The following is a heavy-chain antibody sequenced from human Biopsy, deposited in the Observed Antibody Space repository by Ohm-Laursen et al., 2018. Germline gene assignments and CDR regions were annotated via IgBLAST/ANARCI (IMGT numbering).Heavy chain of an antibody. D-gene: IGHD2-21*01. CDR1: GFTFTDYD. Sequence: SLRLSCTASGFTFTDYDMSWVRHVPGQGLQWLAVVSGTVTSVYYADSERGRFFISRDNAENSVFLEMSNLRADDTALYYCARNVRLQMTEHSGVISYTRYFAMDAWGQGTTVTVSS. J-gene: IGHJ6*02. V-gene: IGHV3-11*01. CDR2: VSGTVTSV. CDR3: ARNVRLQMTEHSGVISYTRYFAMDA.